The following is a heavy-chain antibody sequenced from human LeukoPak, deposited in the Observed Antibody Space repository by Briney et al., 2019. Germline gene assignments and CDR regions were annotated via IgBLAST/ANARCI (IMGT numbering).Heavy chain of an antibody. Sequence: SETLSLTCAVYGGSFSNYYWSWIRQPPGKGLEWIGEINDSGRTNYNPSLMSRVAVSVDTSKNQFSLRLTSVTATDTAVYYCARRWNYGRNYYIDVWGNGATVSVSS. CDR2: INDSGRT. V-gene: IGHV4-34*01. D-gene: IGHD1-7*01. J-gene: IGHJ6*03. CDR1: GGSFSNYY. CDR3: ARRWNYGRNYYIDV.